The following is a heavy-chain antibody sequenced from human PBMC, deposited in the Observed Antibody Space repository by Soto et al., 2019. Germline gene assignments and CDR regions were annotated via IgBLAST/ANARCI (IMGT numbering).Heavy chain of an antibody. D-gene: IGHD6-19*01. J-gene: IGHJ4*02. CDR2: ISGSGGNT. CDR3: AKDRGGSGWSTLDH. Sequence: EVQLLESGGSLVHPGGSLRLSCAASGFSFSYFAMSWVRQAPGKGLEWVAAISGSGGNTYYADSVKGRFTISRDNSKNTLFLQMNSLRDEDTAVYYCAKDRGGSGWSTLDHWGQGTLVNVSS. V-gene: IGHV3-23*01. CDR1: GFSFSYFA.